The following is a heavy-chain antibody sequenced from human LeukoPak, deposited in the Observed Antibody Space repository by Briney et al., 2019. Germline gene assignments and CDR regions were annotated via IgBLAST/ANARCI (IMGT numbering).Heavy chain of an antibody. CDR2: INPSGGST. CDR1: GYTFTSYY. CDR3: ARAWRTSGVIVIRSGAFDY. J-gene: IGHJ4*02. D-gene: IGHD3-16*02. Sequence: ASVKVSCKASGYTFTSYYMHWVRQAPGQGLEWMGIINPSGGSTSYAQKFQGRVTMTRDMSTSTVYMELSSLRSEDTAVYYCARAWRTSGVIVIRSGAFDYWGQGTLVTVSS. V-gene: IGHV1-46*01.